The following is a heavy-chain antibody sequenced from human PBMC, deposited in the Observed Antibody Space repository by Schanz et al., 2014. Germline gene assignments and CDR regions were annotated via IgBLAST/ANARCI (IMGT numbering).Heavy chain of an antibody. CDR2: INPIGGST. J-gene: IGHJ4*02. CDR1: GYTFTNFF. Sequence: QVHLVQSGAEVHKPGASLKISCKASGYTFTNFFLHWVRQAPGQGLEWMGIINPIGGSTTYAQKFRGAVTLTTDTSTDTAYLELTSLRSEDTAVYYCARGCPENMIRGELDCWGQGTLVTVSS. D-gene: IGHD3-10*01. V-gene: IGHV1-46*03. CDR3: ARGCPENMIRGELDC.